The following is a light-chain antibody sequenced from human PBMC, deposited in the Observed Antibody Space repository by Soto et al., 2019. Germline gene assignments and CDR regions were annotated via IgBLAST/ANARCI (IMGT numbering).Light chain of an antibody. CDR2: LTS. Sequence: DIVLTQSPLSLPVTPGEPASISCRSSQSLLQSNGYTYLDWYLQKPGQSPQLLIYLTSIRASGVPDRCSGSGSGADFTLKISKVEAEDVGVYYCMQALQTPPWTFGPGTKVEIK. CDR1: QSLLQSNGYTY. J-gene: IGKJ1*01. CDR3: MQALQTPPWT. V-gene: IGKV2-28*01.